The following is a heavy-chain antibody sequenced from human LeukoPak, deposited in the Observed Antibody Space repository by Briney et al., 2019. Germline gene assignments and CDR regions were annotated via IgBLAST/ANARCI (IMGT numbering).Heavy chain of an antibody. J-gene: IGHJ4*02. D-gene: IGHD6-13*01. CDR1: GDSVSSNSAA. Sequence: SQTLSLTCAISGDSVSSNSAAWNWIRQSPSRGLEWLGRTYYRSKWYNDYAVPVKSRITINPDTSKNQFSLQLNSVTPEDTAVYYCAGAGYSSSWYSGVFDYWGQGTLVTVSS. V-gene: IGHV6-1*01. CDR2: TYYRSKWYN. CDR3: AGAGYSSSWYSGVFDY.